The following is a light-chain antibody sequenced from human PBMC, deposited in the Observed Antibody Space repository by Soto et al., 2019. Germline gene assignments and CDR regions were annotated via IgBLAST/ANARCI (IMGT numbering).Light chain of an antibody. J-gene: IGLJ7*01. V-gene: IGLV1-40*01. CDR1: SSNIGAGYD. Sequence: QSVLTRAPSVSGAPGQRVTISCTGSSSNIGAGYDVHWYQQLPGTAPKLLIYGNSNRPSGVPDRFSGSKSGTSASLAITGRQPEDEADYYCQSYDSSLSGAVFGGGTQLTVL. CDR2: GNS. CDR3: QSYDSSLSGAV.